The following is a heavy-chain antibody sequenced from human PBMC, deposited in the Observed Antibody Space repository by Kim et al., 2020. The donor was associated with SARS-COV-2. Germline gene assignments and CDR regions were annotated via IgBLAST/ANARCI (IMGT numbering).Heavy chain of an antibody. Sequence: DYAAPVKGRFTISRDDSKNTLYLQMNSLKTEDTAVYYCTTDWTQWLVRGYWGQGTLVTVSS. J-gene: IGHJ4*02. D-gene: IGHD6-19*01. CDR3: TTDWTQWLVRGY. V-gene: IGHV3-15*01.